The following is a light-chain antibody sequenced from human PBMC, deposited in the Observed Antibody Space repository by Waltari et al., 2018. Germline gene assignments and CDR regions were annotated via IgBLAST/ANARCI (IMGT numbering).Light chain of an antibody. CDR3: CAYAATYTPYV. CDR1: STDVGRYNY. Sequence: QSALTQPRSVSGSPGQSVTIPCTGTSTDVGRYNYVSWFQPHPGKAPKLMIFDVTEPPSGVPDRFSGSQSGITASLTISGLQAEDEADYYCCAYAATYTPYVFGTGTKVTVL. J-gene: IGLJ1*01. V-gene: IGLV2-11*01. CDR2: DVT.